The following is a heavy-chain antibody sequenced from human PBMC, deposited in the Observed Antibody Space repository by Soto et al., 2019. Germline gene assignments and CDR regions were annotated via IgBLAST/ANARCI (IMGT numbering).Heavy chain of an antibody. CDR2: ISAYNGNT. V-gene: IGHV1-18*04. CDR1: GYTFTSYG. Sequence: GASVKVSCKASGYTFTSYGISWVRQAPGQGLEWMGWISAYNGNTNYAQKLQGRVTMTTDTSTSTAYMELRSLRSDDTAVYYCARVGYGYRAYYYYYGMDVWGQGTTVTVSS. J-gene: IGHJ6*02. D-gene: IGHD5-18*01. CDR3: ARVGYGYRAYYYYYGMDV.